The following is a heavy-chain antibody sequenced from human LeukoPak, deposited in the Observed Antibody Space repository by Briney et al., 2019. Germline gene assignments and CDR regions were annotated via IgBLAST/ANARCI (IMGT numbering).Heavy chain of an antibody. Sequence: SVKVSCKASGGTFSSYAISWVRQAPGQGLEWMGGIIPIFGTANYAQKFQGRVTMTEDTSTDTAYMELSSLRSEDTAVYYCATGQYGDYFDYWGQGTLVTVSS. CDR3: ATGQYGDYFDY. V-gene: IGHV1-69*06. CDR1: GGTFSSYA. CDR2: IIPIFGTA. D-gene: IGHD4-17*01. J-gene: IGHJ4*02.